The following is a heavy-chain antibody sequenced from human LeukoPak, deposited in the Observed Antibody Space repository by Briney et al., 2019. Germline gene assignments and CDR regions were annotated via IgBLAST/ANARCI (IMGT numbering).Heavy chain of an antibody. V-gene: IGHV4-61*02. CDR1: GGSISSGSYY. CDR3: ARDLQRARYYGSVDDAFDI. CDR2: IYTSGST. J-gene: IGHJ3*02. D-gene: IGHD3-10*01. Sequence: SQTLSLTCTVSGGSISSGSYYWSWIRQPAGKGLEWIGRIYTSGSTNYNPSLKSRVTISVDTSKNQFSLKLSSVTAADTAVYHCARDLQRARYYGSVDDAFDIGGQRTMVSVSS.